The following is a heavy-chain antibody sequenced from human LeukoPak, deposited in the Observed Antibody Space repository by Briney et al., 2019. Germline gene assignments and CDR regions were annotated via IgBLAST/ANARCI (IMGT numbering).Heavy chain of an antibody. V-gene: IGHV3-11*01. CDR1: GFTFSDYY. CDR2: ISSSGSTI. D-gene: IGHD1-26*01. CDR3: ARDLSGSFQADAFDI. Sequence: GGSLKLSCAASGFTFSDYYMSWIRQAPGKGLEWVSYISSSGSTIYYADSVKGRFTISRDNAKNSLYLQMNSLRAEDTAVYYCARDLSGSFQADAFDIWGQGTMVTVSS. J-gene: IGHJ3*02.